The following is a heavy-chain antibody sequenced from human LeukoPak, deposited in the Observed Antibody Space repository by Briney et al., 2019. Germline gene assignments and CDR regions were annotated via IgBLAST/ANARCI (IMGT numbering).Heavy chain of an antibody. CDR1: GGSISSSSYY. D-gene: IGHD3-22*01. Sequence: PSETLSLTCTVSGGSISSSSYYWGWIRQPPGKGLEWIGSIYYSGSTYYNPSLKSRVTISVDTSKNQFSLKLSSVTAADTAVYYCARARLYYDSSGLIDYWGQGTLVTVSS. J-gene: IGHJ4*02. CDR3: ARARLYYDSSGLIDY. CDR2: IYYSGST. V-gene: IGHV4-39*07.